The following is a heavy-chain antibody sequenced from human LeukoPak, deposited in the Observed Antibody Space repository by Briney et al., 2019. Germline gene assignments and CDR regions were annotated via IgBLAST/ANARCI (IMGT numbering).Heavy chain of an antibody. CDR2: MYYSGRT. J-gene: IGHJ4*02. CDR1: GGSISSSSYY. V-gene: IGHV4-39*01. Sequence: SETQSLTCTVSGGSISSSSYYWGWIRQPPGKGLEWIGSMYYSGRTYYNPSLKSRVTISVDTSKNQFSLKLISVTAADTAVYYCARLRTYYYDTSGYFDYWGQGTLVTVSS. D-gene: IGHD3-22*01. CDR3: ARLRTYYYDTSGYFDY.